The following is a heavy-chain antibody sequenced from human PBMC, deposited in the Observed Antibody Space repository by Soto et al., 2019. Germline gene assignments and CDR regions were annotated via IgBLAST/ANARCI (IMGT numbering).Heavy chain of an antibody. Sequence: PGEPLKISCKGSGYSFTSYWIGWVRQMPGKGLEWMGIIYPGDSDTTYSPSFQGQVTISADKSISTAYLQWSSLKASDTAMYYCARPGLMGATGRPHYFDYWGQGTLVTVSS. CDR2: IYPGDSDT. J-gene: IGHJ4*02. CDR1: GYSFTSYW. V-gene: IGHV5-51*01. D-gene: IGHD1-26*01. CDR3: ARPGLMGATGRPHYFDY.